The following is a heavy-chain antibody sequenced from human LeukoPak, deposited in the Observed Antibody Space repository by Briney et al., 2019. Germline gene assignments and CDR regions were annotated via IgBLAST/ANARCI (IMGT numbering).Heavy chain of an antibody. CDR1: GDPISSYY. Sequence: RSSETLSLTCTVSGDPISSYYWSWIRQPPGKGLEWIGYIYYSESTNYNPSLKSPLTLSVDPSKNQFSLKLSSVTAADTAVYYCARVQESQIDYYFDYWGQGTLVSVSS. CDR3: ARVQESQIDYYFDY. D-gene: IGHD3-9*01. J-gene: IGHJ4*02. CDR2: IYYSEST. V-gene: IGHV4-59*01.